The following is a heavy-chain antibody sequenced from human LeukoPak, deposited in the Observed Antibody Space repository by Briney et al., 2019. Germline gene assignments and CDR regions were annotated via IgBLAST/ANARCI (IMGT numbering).Heavy chain of an antibody. V-gene: IGHV1-58*01. CDR1: GFTFTSSA. Sequence: ASVKVSCKASGFTFTSSAVQWVRQARGQRLEWIGWIVVGSGNTNYAQKFQERVTITRDMSTSTAYMELSSLRSEDTAVYYCAASTLGFRGSYNNDYWGQGTLVTVSS. D-gene: IGHD1-26*01. CDR3: AASTLGFRGSYNNDY. CDR2: IVVGSGNT. J-gene: IGHJ4*02.